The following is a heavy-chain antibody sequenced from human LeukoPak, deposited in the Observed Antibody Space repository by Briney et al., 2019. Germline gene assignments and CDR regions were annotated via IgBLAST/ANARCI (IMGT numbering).Heavy chain of an antibody. J-gene: IGHJ3*02. CDR3: ARGWGIVVENAFDI. CDR1: GYTFTSYG. Sequence: ASVKVSFKSSGYTFTSYGINWVRQAKGQGLELMGCRNTNSGNTGYAPKFQGRVTMTRNTSISTAYMELSSLRSEDTAVYYCARGWGIVVENAFDIWGQGTMVTVSS. D-gene: IGHD3-22*01. CDR2: RNTNSGNT. V-gene: IGHV1-8*01.